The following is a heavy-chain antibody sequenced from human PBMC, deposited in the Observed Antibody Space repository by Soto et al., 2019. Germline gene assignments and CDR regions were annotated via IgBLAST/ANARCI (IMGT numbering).Heavy chain of an antibody. CDR1: GYTFTTYG. Sequence: ASVKVSCKGSGYTFTTYGISWVRQAPGQGLEWMGWISGYSGHTNYAQKFQGRVTMTTDTSTSTAYMELRSLRSDDTAVYYCAREYSSSWYAWFDPWGQGTLVTV. V-gene: IGHV1-18*04. CDR3: AREYSSSWYAWFDP. J-gene: IGHJ5*02. D-gene: IGHD6-13*01. CDR2: ISGYSGHT.